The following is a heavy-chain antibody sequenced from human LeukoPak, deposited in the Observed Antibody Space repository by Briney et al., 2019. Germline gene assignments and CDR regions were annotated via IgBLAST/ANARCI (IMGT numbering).Heavy chain of an antibody. Sequence: SETLSLTCTVSGGSISSYYWSWIRQPPGKGLEWIGYIYYSGSTNYNPSLKSRVTISVDTSKNQFSLKLSSVTAADTAVYYCARGGYSYGSYYFDYWGQGTLVTVSS. CDR3: ARGGYSYGSYYFDY. CDR2: IYYSGST. D-gene: IGHD5-18*01. V-gene: IGHV4-59*01. J-gene: IGHJ4*02. CDR1: GGSISSYY.